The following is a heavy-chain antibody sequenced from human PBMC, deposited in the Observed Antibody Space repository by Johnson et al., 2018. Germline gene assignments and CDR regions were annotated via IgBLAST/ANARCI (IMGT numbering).Heavy chain of an antibody. V-gene: IGHV3-11*04. CDR3: ARPVAGTNDLINFYYFYMDV. J-gene: IGHJ6*03. CDR1: GFTFRNYY. Sequence: QVQLVESGGGLVKAGGSLRLSCAASGFTFRNYYMSWIRQAPGKGLEWISYISGRGGTIDYADSVRGRFTISRDNAKNSLSLQMNSLRADDTAVYYCARPVAGTNDLINFYYFYMDVWGKGTPVTVSS. CDR2: ISGRGGTI. D-gene: IGHD6-19*01.